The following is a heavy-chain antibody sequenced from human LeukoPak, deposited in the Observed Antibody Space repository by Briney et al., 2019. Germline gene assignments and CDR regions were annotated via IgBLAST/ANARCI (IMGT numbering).Heavy chain of an antibody. CDR2: ISYDGSNK. CDR1: GFTFSGYP. D-gene: IGHD3-10*01. Sequence: GKSLRLSCAASGFTFSGYPIHWVRQAPGKGLEWVAVISYDGSNKYYADSVKGRFTISRDNSKNTLYLQMNSLRAEDTAVYYCARIGSGSGHFDYWGQGTLVTVSS. CDR3: ARIGSGSGHFDY. V-gene: IGHV3-30-3*01. J-gene: IGHJ4*02.